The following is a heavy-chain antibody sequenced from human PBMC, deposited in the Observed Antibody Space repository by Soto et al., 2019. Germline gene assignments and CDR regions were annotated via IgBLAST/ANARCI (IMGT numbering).Heavy chain of an antibody. CDR1: GFTFSSYA. V-gene: IGHV3-23*01. J-gene: IGHJ6*02. D-gene: IGHD6-13*01. Sequence: GSLRLSCAASGFTFSSYAMSWVRQAPGKGLEWVSAISGSGGSTYYADSVKGRFTISRDNSKNTLYLQMNSLRAEDTAVYYCAKDQRIAAADDYYYYGMHVSGPGPTVTVSS. CDR2: ISGSGGST. CDR3: AKDQRIAAADDYYYYGMHV.